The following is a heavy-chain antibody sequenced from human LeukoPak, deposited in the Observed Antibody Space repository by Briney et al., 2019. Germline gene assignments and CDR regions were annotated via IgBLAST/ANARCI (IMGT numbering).Heavy chain of an antibody. J-gene: IGHJ5*02. V-gene: IGHV3-53*01. CDR3: VRTIGWQYSSSSVWFDP. CDR2: IYSGGST. D-gene: IGHD6-6*01. CDR1: GFTVSSNY. Sequence: GGSLRLSCAASGFTVSSNYMSWVRQAPGKGLEWVSVIYSGGSTYYADSVKGRFTISRDNSKNTLYLQMNSLRAEDTAVYYCVRTIGWQYSSSSVWFDPWGQGTLVTVSS.